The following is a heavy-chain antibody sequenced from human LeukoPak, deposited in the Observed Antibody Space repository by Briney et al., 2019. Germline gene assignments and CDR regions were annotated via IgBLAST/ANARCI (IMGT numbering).Heavy chain of an antibody. J-gene: IGHJ3*02. CDR1: GFTFSSYA. Sequence: GGSLRLSCAASGFTFSSYAMHWVRQAPGKGLEWVAVISYDGSNKYYADSVKGRFTISRDNSKNTLYLQMNSLRAEDTAVYYCAADVVVTASRPGPHDAFDIWGQGTMVTVSS. CDR3: AADVVVTASRPGPHDAFDI. D-gene: IGHD2-21*02. CDR2: ISYDGSNK. V-gene: IGHV3-30-3*01.